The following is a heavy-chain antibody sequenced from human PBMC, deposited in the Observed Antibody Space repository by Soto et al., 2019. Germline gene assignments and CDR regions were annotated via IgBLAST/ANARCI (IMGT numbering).Heavy chain of an antibody. CDR1: GFTFSSYA. D-gene: IGHD6-19*01. J-gene: IGHJ4*02. V-gene: IGHV3-23*01. CDR3: AKGPLVIAVAGSDY. CDR2: ISGSGGST. Sequence: EVQLLESGGGLIQPGGSLRLSCAASGFTFSSYAMSWVRQAPGKGLEWVSTISGSGGSTYYADSVKGRFTISRDNSKNTLYLQMNSLRAEDTAVYYCAKGPLVIAVAGSDYWGQGTLVTVSS.